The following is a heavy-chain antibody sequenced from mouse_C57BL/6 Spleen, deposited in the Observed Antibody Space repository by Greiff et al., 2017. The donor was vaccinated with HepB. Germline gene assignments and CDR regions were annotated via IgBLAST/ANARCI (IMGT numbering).Heavy chain of an antibody. V-gene: IGHV1-7*01. CDR1: GYTFTSYC. CDR2: INPSSGYT. Sequence: VQLQESGAELANPGASVPLSCKASGYTFTSYCMLWVTPRPVQGLEWIGYINPSSGYTKYNQKFKDKATLTADKSSSTAYMQLSSLTYEDSAVYYCARWGDYDEWAMDYWGQGTSVTVSS. J-gene: IGHJ4*01. D-gene: IGHD2-4*01. CDR3: ARWGDYDEWAMDY.